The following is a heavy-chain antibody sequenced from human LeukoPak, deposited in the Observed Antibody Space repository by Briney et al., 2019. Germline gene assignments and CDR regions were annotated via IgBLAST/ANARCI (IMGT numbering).Heavy chain of an antibody. V-gene: IGHV4-39*01. CDR3: ARFSQWLLDY. D-gene: IGHD6-19*01. CDR2: IYYSGST. CDR1: GGSISSSSYY. J-gene: IGHJ4*02. Sequence: PSETLSLTCTVSGGSISSSSYYWGWIRQPPGKGLEWIGSIYYSGSTYYNPSLKSRVTISVDTSKNQFSLKLSSVTAADTAVYYCARFSQWLLDYWGQGTLVTVSS.